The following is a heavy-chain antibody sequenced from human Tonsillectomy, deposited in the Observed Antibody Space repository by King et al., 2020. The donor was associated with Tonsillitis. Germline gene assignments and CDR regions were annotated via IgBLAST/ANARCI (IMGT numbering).Heavy chain of an antibody. Sequence: VQLVESGGGVVQPGGSLKLSCAASGFTFSDSAMHWVRQASGKGLEWVGRIRSKANSYATVDGASVKGRFTTSRDGSKKTAYLEMNSLKTEDTAVYYCTRLGIAAAGTDYWGQGTLVTVSS. D-gene: IGHD6-13*01. V-gene: IGHV3-73*01. CDR2: IRSKANSYAT. CDR1: GFTFSDSA. CDR3: TRLGIAAAGTDY. J-gene: IGHJ4*02.